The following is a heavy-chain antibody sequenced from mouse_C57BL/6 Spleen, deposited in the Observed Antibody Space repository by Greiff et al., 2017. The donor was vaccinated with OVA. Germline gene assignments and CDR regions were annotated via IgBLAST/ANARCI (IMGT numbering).Heavy chain of an antibody. CDR2: IRNKANGYTT. CDR1: GFTFTDYY. Sequence: EVKLMESGGGLVQPGGSLSLSCAASGFTFTDYYMSWVRQPPGKALEWLGFIRNKANGYTTEYSASVKGRFTISRDNSQSILYLQMNALRAEDSATYYCARDEFYDYDGYSDVWGTGTTVTVSS. J-gene: IGHJ1*03. V-gene: IGHV7-3*01. D-gene: IGHD2-4*01. CDR3: ARDEFYDYDGYSDV.